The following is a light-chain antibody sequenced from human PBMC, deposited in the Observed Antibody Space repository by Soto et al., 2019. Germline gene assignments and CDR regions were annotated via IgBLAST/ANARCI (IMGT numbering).Light chain of an antibody. CDR3: QKFNSYPQT. V-gene: IGKV1-13*02. Sequence: AIQLTQSPSSLSASVGDRVTITCRASQGISSALAWYQQKPGKAPKILIYDASSLESGVPSRFSGNGSGTDFTITISSLQPEDFATSYGQKFNSYPQTFGGGTKVEIK. CDR2: DAS. J-gene: IGKJ4*01. CDR1: QGISSA.